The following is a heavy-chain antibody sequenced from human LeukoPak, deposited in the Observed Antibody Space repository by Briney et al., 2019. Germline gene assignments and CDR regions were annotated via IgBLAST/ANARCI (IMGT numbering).Heavy chain of an antibody. J-gene: IGHJ4*02. CDR1: GYTFTGYY. CDR3: ARDFLEGYSSGWYDLDY. D-gene: IGHD6-19*01. Sequence: ASVKVSCKASGYTFTGYYMHWVRQAPGQGLEWMGWINPNSGGTNYAQKFQGRVTMTRDTSISTAYMELSRLRSDDTAAYYCARDFLEGYSSGWYDLDYWGQGTLVTVSS. CDR2: INPNSGGT. V-gene: IGHV1-2*02.